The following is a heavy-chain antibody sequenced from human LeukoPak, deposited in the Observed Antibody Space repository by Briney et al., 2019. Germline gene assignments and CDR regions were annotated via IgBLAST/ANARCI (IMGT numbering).Heavy chain of an antibody. CDR2: IKQDGSER. CDR1: GFTLSDYW. CDR3: ARSTYGMDV. V-gene: IGHV3-7*01. J-gene: IGHJ6*02. Sequence: GGSLRLSCAASGFTLSDYWMAWVRQAPGKGLEGVANIKQDGSERYYVDSVKGRFTISRDNGKNSLYLQMNNLRAEETAVYYCARSTYGMDVWGQGTTVTVSS.